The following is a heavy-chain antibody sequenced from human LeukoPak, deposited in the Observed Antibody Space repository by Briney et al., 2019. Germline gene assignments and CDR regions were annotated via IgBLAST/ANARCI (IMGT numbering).Heavy chain of an antibody. CDR1: GYTFTSYD. J-gene: IGHJ6*03. Sequence: ASVKVSCKASGYTFTSYDINWVRQATGQGLEWMGWMNPNGGNTGYAQKFQGRATITRNTSISTAYMELSSLRSEDTAVYYCARSIVVVTARDSYYYYYMDVWGRGTTVTISS. V-gene: IGHV1-8*03. D-gene: IGHD2-21*02. CDR2: MNPNGGNT. CDR3: ARSIVVVTARDSYYYYYMDV.